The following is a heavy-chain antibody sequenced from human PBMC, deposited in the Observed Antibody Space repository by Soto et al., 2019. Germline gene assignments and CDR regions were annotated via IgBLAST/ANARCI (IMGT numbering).Heavy chain of an antibody. Sequence: SQPLSLTCAISGDSVSSNGAAWNWIRQSPSRGLQWLGRTYYMSKWNNDYAVSVKSRITINPDTSKNQFSLQLNSVTPEDTAVYYCARGHAETMDVWGQGTTVTVSS. J-gene: IGHJ6*02. CDR3: ARGHAETMDV. CDR2: TYYMSKWNN. CDR1: GDSVSSNGAA. V-gene: IGHV6-1*01.